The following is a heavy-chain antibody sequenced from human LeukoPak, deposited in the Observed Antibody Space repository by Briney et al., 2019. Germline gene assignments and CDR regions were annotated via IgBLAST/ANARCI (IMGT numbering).Heavy chain of an antibody. J-gene: IGHJ3*02. V-gene: IGHV4-31*03. D-gene: IGHD3-22*01. Sequence: PSETLSLTCTVSGGSISSGGYYWSWIRQRPGKGLEWIGYIYYSGSTYYNPSLKSRVTISVDTSKNQFSLKLSSVTAADTAVYYCARSYPNYYDSSGYYWDAFDIWGQGTMVTVSS. CDR1: GGSISSGGYY. CDR2: IYYSGST. CDR3: ARSYPNYYDSSGYYWDAFDI.